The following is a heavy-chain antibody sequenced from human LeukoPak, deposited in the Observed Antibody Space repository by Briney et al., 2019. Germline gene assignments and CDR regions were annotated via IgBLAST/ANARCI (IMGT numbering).Heavy chain of an antibody. Sequence: ASVKVSCKASGYTFTGYYMHWVRQAPGQGLEWMGWISAYNGNTNYAQKLQGRVTMTTDTSTSTAYMELRSLRSDDTAVYYCARGRTHRYYYNGSGYYGGAFDIWGQGTMVTVSS. J-gene: IGHJ3*02. CDR2: ISAYNGNT. CDR1: GYTFTGYY. D-gene: IGHD3-22*01. CDR3: ARGRTHRYYYNGSGYYGGAFDI. V-gene: IGHV1-18*04.